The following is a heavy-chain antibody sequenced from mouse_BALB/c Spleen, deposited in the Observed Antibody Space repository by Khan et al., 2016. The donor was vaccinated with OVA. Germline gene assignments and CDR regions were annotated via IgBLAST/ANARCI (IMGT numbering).Heavy chain of an antibody. CDR2: ISGGGNT. Sequence: EVELVESGGGLVKPGGSLKLSCAASGFTFSNYAMSWVRQTPEKRLEWVASISGGGNTYYPDSVKGRFTISRDNARNILYLQMSSLRSEDTAMYYCARDYWFTYWGQGTLVTVSA. J-gene: IGHJ3*01. V-gene: IGHV5-6-5*01. CDR3: ARDYWFTY. CDR1: GFTFSNYA.